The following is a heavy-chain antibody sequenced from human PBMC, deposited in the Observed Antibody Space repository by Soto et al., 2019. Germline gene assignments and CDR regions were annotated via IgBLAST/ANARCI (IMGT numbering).Heavy chain of an antibody. D-gene: IGHD2-21*02. J-gene: IGHJ5*02. CDR3: ARGDCGGDCYSNWFDP. CDR1: GYSFTSYW. CDR2: IYPGDSDT. V-gene: IGHV5-51*01. Sequence: PGESLKISFKGSGYSFTSYWIGWVRQMPGKGLEWMGIIYPGDSDTRYSPSFQGQVTISADKSISTAYLQWSSLKASDTAMYYCARGDCGGDCYSNWFDPWGQGTLVTVSS.